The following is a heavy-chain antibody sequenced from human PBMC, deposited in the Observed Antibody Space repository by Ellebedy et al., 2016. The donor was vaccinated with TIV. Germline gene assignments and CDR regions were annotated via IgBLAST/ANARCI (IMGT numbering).Heavy chain of an antibody. CDR2: IIPILGIT. V-gene: IGHV1-69*02. CDR1: GYTFTGYY. Sequence: ASVKVSCKASGYTFTGYYMHWVRQAPGQGLEWMGRIIPILGITNYAQRFQGRVTIIADTSTTTACMSLSSLTSEDTAMYFCARTELERQIHSHDSWGQGTLVIVSS. CDR3: ARTELERQIHSHDS. D-gene: IGHD1-1*01. J-gene: IGHJ4*02.